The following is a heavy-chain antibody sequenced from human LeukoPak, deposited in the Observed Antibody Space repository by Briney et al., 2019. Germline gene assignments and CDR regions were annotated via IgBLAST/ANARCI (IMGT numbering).Heavy chain of an antibody. CDR2: ISSSGSTI. CDR1: GFTFSSYW. Sequence: GGSLRLSCAASGFTFSSYWMSWIRQAPGKGLEWVSYISSSGSTIYYADSVKGRFTISRDNAKNSLYLQMNSLRAEDTAVYYCARGPATGLYYYYYMDVWGKGTTVTVSS. V-gene: IGHV3-11*04. CDR3: ARGPATGLYYYYYMDV. J-gene: IGHJ6*03. D-gene: IGHD1-1*01.